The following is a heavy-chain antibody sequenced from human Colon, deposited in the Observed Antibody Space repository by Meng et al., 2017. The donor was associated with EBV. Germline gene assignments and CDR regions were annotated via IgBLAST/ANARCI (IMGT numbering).Heavy chain of an antibody. CDR1: GGSLGSFS. V-gene: IGHV4-59*08. Sequence: QVQRPGPAPGLVHPSEALALTCTFSGGSLGSFSWSWIRQPPGKGLEWIGYIYYSGSTNYNPSLKSRVTISVDTSKNQFSLKLSSVTAADTAVYYCARHFINWFDPWGQGTLVTVSS. CDR3: ARHFINWFDP. CDR2: IYYSGST. J-gene: IGHJ5*02.